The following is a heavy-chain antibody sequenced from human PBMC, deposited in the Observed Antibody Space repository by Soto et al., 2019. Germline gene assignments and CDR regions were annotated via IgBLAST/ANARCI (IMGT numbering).Heavy chain of an antibody. CDR2: IYYSGST. V-gene: IGHV4-31*03. CDR1: GGSISSGGYY. D-gene: IGHD4-17*01. Sequence: SETLSLTCTVSGGSISSGGYYWSWIRQHPGKGLEWIGYIYYSGSTYYNPSLKSRVTISVDTSKNQFSLKLSSVTAADTAVYYCARGLRAHRYYFDYWGQGTLVTVSS. CDR3: ARGLRAHRYYFDY. J-gene: IGHJ4*02.